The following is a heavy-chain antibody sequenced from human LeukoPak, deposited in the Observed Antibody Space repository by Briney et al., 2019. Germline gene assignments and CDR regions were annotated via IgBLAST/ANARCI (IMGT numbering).Heavy chain of an antibody. CDR3: AKGHYGPGSWDY. V-gene: IGHV3-30*18. CDR1: GFTFSSYG. Sequence: GGSLRLSCAASGFTFSSYGMHWVRQAPGKGLEWVAVISYDGSNKYYADSVKGRFTISRDNSKNTLYLQMNSLRAEDTAVYYCAKGHYGPGSWDYWGQGTLVTVSS. CDR2: ISYDGSNK. J-gene: IGHJ4*02. D-gene: IGHD3-10*01.